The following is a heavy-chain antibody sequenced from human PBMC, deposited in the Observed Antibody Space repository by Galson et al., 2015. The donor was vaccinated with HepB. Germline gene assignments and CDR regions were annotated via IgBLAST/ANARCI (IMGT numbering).Heavy chain of an antibody. Sequence: CKTSGYTFSSYYMHWVRKTPGQGLEWRGLINPSGSSTSYAQKFQGGVTMTRDTSTSTVYMELRSLRSEDTAVYYGSRAPNRADCSSNSCYEHDYWGQGTLVTVSS. V-gene: IGHV1-46*01. CDR1: GYTFSSYY. CDR2: INPSGSST. CDR3: SRAPNRADCSSNSCYEHDY. D-gene: IGHD2-2*01. J-gene: IGHJ4*02.